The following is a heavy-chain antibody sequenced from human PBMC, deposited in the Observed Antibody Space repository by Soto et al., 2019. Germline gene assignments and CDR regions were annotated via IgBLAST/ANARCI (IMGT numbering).Heavy chain of an antibody. CDR1: GFTFSSYA. CDR2: ISASGGST. Sequence: EVQLLESGGGLVQPGGSLRLACAASGFTFSSYALIWVRQAPGKGLEWLSAISASGGSTYYAGSVKGRFTISRDNSNNTLYLQMNSLRAEDTAVYYCAKGGISIAAAGDYWGQGTLVTVSS. D-gene: IGHD6-13*01. CDR3: AKGGISIAAAGDY. V-gene: IGHV3-23*01. J-gene: IGHJ4*02.